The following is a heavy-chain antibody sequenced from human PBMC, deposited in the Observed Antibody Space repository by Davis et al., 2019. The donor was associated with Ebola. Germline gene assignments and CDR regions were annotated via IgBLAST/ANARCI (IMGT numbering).Heavy chain of an antibody. CDR3: ARAGLPDRFGELLYYYYYMDV. D-gene: IGHD3-10*01. J-gene: IGHJ6*03. CDR2: MNPNSGNT. Sequence: ASVKVSCKASGYSFTSYGITWVRQAPGKGLEWMGWMNPNSGNTGYAQKFQGRITMTRNTSISTAYMELSSLRSEDTAVYYCARAGLPDRFGELLYYYYYMDVWGKGTTVTVSS. CDR1: GYSFTSYG. V-gene: IGHV1-8*01.